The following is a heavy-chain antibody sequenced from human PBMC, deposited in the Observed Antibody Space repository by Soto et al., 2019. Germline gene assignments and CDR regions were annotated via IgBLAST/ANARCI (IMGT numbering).Heavy chain of an antibody. J-gene: IGHJ4*02. V-gene: IGHV3-30*18. D-gene: IGHD6-13*01. CDR3: AKSRSWYDDFDY. CDR2: ISYDGSNK. Sequence: GGSLRLSCAASGFTFSSYGMHWVRQAPGKGLEWVAVISYDGSNKYYADSVKGRFTISRDNSKNTLYLQMNSLRAEDTAVYYCAKSRSWYDDFDYWGQGTLVTVSS. CDR1: GFTFSSYG.